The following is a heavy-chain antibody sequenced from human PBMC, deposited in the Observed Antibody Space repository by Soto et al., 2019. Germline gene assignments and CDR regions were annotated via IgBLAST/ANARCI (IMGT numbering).Heavy chain of an antibody. J-gene: IGHJ5*02. CDR1: GFSFSTSW. CDR2: INQYGSET. V-gene: IGHV3-7*01. D-gene: IGHD2-15*01. CDR3: TSGFHTFTP. Sequence: PGGSLRLSCAASGFSFSTSWMTWVRQTPGKGLEWVARINQYGSETHYVDSVKGRFTISRDNAENSLHLQMNNLRPEDTSVYYCTSGFHTFTPWGQGTLVTVXS.